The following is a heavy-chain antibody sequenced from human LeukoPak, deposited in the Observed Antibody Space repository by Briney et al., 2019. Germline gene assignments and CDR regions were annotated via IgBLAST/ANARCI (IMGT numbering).Heavy chain of an antibody. J-gene: IGHJ4*02. V-gene: IGHV1-2*02. CDR1: GYTFTGYY. D-gene: IGHD1/OR15-1a*01. Sequence: ASVTVSCKASGYTFTGYYVHWVRQAPGQGLEWMGWINPNSGGTNSAQKFQGRVTMTRDTSISTAYMELSRLRSDDTAVYYCARDGTAGVDYWGQGTLVTVSS. CDR2: INPNSGGT. CDR3: ARDGTAGVDY.